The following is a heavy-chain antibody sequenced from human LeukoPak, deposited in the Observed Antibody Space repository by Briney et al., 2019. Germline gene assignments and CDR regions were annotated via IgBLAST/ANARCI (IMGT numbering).Heavy chain of an antibody. V-gene: IGHV4-31*03. J-gene: IGHJ3*02. Sequence: PSETLSLTCTVSGGSISSGGYYWSWIRQHPGKGPEWIGYIYYSGSTYYNPSLKSRVTISVDTSKNQFSLKLSSVTAADTAVYYCAREQNYYDSSGYRNAFDIWGQGTMVTVSS. CDR2: IYYSGST. D-gene: IGHD3-22*01. CDR3: AREQNYYDSSGYRNAFDI. CDR1: GGSISSGGYY.